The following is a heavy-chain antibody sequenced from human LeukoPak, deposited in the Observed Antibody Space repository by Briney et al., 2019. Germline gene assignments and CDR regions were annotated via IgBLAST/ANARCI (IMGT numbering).Heavy chain of an antibody. J-gene: IGHJ5*02. V-gene: IGHV4-61*02. Sequence: PSETLSLTCTVSGGSISSGSYYWSWIRQPAGKGLEWIGRIYTSGSTNYNPSLKSRVTISVDTSKNQFSLKLSSVTAADTAVYYCARTYSSSWYGWFDPWGQGTLVTVSS. CDR2: IYTSGST. CDR1: GGSISSGSYY. D-gene: IGHD6-13*01. CDR3: ARTYSSSWYGWFDP.